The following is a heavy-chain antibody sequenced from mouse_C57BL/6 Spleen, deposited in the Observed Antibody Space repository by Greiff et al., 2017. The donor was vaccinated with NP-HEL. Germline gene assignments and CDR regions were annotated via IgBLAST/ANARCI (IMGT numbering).Heavy chain of an antibody. V-gene: IGHV1-39*01. J-gene: IGHJ1*03. Sequence: QLQESGPELVKPGASVKISCKASGYSFTDYNMNWVKQSNGKSLEWIGVINPNYGTTSYNQKFKGKATLTVDQSSSTAYMQLNSLTSEDSAVYYCASGDYYGSGGCFDVWGTGTTVTVSS. CDR1: GYSFTDYN. CDR3: ASGDYYGSGGCFDV. D-gene: IGHD1-1*01. CDR2: INPNYGTT.